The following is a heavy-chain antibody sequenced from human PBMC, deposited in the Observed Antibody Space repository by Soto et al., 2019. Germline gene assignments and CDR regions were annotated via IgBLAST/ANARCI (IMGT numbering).Heavy chain of an antibody. V-gene: IGHV1-69*13. J-gene: IGHJ5*02. CDR1: GGTFSSYA. CDR3: ARALRRDGYTPGWFDP. D-gene: IGHD5-12*01. Sequence: GASVKVSCKASGGTFSSYAISWVRQAPGQGLEWMGGIIPIFGTANYAQKFQGRVTITADESTSTAYMELSSLRSEDTAVYHCARALRRDGYTPGWFDPWGQGTLVTVSS. CDR2: IIPIFGTA.